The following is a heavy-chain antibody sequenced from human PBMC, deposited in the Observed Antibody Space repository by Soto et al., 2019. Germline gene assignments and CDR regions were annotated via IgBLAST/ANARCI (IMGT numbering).Heavy chain of an antibody. Sequence: GGSLRLSCAASGFSFTNYWMGWVRQAPGKGLAWVANIKQDGSEEYYLDSVKGRFTISRDNPKNSLYLQMNSLRAEDTAVYYCARGPTAGYSSTWFDSWGQGTLVTVSS. V-gene: IGHV3-7*05. CDR1: GFSFTNYW. D-gene: IGHD6-13*01. CDR3: ARGPTAGYSSTWFDS. CDR2: IKQDGSEE. J-gene: IGHJ5*01.